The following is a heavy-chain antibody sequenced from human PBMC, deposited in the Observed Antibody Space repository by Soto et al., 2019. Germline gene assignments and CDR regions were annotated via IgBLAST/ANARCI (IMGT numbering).Heavy chain of an antibody. J-gene: IGHJ3*02. CDR2: INHSGNT. CDR3: ARVSAYGRNPLVLPFDI. CDR1: GGSFSGYY. Sequence: SETLSLTXAVYGGSFSGYYWSWIRQPPGKGLEWIGEINHSGNTNYNPSLKSRVTISVDTSKNQFSLKLSSVTAADTAVYFCARVSAYGRNPLVLPFDIWGQGTMVTVSS. D-gene: IGHD5-12*01. V-gene: IGHV4-34*01.